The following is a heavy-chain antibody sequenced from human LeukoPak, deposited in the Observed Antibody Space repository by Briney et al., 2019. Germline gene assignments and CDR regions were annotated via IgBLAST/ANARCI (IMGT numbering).Heavy chain of an antibody. J-gene: IGHJ5*02. V-gene: IGHV4-38-2*02. CDR3: ARDSEIQLWTRRNWFDP. CDR2: IYQSGST. Sequence: KPSETLSLTCTVSGYSIRNGYNWGWIRLSPGKGLEWLGSIYQSGSTYDNPSLKSRVSLSIDTSKNQFSLKLSSVTAADTAVYYCARDSEIQLWTRRNWFDPWGQGTLVTVSS. CDR1: GYSIRNGYN. D-gene: IGHD5-18*01.